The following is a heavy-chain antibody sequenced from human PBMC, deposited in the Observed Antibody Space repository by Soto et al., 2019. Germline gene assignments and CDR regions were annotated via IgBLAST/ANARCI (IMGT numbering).Heavy chain of an antibody. V-gene: IGHV3-66*01. CDR3: ARDIGLLGTFDY. D-gene: IGHD3-16*01. CDR1: GLTVSTTS. Sequence: EVRLVESGRGLVQPGGSLSLSCAASGLTVSTTSMHWVRQAPGKGLEWVSLIYSGGSTNYADSVKGRFSISRGTSKNTLDLQMTSLRAEDTAVYYCARDIGLLGTFDYWGQGNLVTVSS. CDR2: IYSGGST. J-gene: IGHJ4*02.